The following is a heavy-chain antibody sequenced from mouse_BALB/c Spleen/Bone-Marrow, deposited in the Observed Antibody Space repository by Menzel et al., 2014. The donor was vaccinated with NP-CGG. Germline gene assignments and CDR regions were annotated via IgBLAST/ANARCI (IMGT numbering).Heavy chain of an antibody. V-gene: IGHV7-3*02. J-gene: IGHJ3*01. CDR2: IRNKVNGYTT. CDR1: GFTFTDYY. Sequence: EVKLMESGGGLVQPGGSLRLSCVTSGFTFTDYYMNWVRRPPGKALEWLGLIRNKVNGYTTDYSASVKGRFTISRNDSQSILYLQMNTLRSEDSATYYCARDKDGNYEGFAFWGQGTLVTVSA. D-gene: IGHD2-1*01. CDR3: ARDKDGNYEGFAF.